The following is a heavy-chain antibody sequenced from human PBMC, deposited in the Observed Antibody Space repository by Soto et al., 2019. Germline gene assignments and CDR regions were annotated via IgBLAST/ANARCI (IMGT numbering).Heavy chain of an antibody. J-gene: IGHJ4*02. Sequence: SETLSLTCTVSGGSISSYYWSWIRQPPGKGLEWIGYIYYSGSTNYNPSLKSRVTISVDTSKNQFSLKLSSVTAADTAVYYCARLWRKGFDYGGQGTLVTVSS. CDR2: IYYSGST. V-gene: IGHV4-59*08. CDR3: ARLWRKGFDY. CDR1: GGSISSYY. D-gene: IGHD3-3*01.